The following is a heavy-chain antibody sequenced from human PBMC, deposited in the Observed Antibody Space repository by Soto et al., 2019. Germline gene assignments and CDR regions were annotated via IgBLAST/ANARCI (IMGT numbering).Heavy chain of an antibody. D-gene: IGHD6-13*01. J-gene: IGHJ6*02. Sequence: ASVKGDCKASGDAFSSYASSWVRQANEQGLEWMGGIIPIFGTANYAQKFQGRVTITADESTSTAYMELSSLRSEDTAVYYCARDSGAAAWPYYGMDVWGQGTTVTVSS. CDR2: IIPIFGTA. V-gene: IGHV1-69*13. CDR3: ARDSGAAAWPYYGMDV. CDR1: GDAFSSYA.